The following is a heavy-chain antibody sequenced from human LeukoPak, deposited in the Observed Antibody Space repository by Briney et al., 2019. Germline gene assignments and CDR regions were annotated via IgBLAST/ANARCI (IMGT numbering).Heavy chain of an antibody. CDR1: GFTFDDYD. Sequence: PGGSLRLSCAASGFTFDDYDMSWVRQAPGKGLEWVSGISASGDATFYADSVKGRFTISRDNSKNTVDLQMNSLRAEDTAVYYCTKWSGYGDSWGQGTLVTVSS. V-gene: IGHV3-23*01. J-gene: IGHJ4*02. CDR2: ISASGDAT. CDR3: TKWSGYGDS. D-gene: IGHD5-12*01.